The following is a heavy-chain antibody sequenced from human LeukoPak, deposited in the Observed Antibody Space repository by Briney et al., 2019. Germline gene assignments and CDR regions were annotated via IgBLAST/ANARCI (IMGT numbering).Heavy chain of an antibody. CDR3: TTHSGYDYLSDY. Sequence: GGSLRLSCVASGFTFNNAWMSWVRQAPGKGLEWVGRIKSKTDGGTTDYAAPVKGRLTISSDDSKNTLYLEMNSLKTEDTAVYYCTTHSGYDYLSDYWGQGTLVTVSS. CDR1: GFTFNNAW. D-gene: IGHD5-12*01. V-gene: IGHV3-15*01. J-gene: IGHJ4*02. CDR2: IKSKTDGGTT.